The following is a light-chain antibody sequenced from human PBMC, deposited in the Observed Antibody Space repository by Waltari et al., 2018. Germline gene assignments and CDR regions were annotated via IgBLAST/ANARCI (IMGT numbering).Light chain of an antibody. Sequence: DIQMTQSPSTLSAYVGDRVTITCRASQSISTWLAWYQQKPGKAPELLIYKASNLPSGVPSRFSGSGSGTEFTLTISNLQPDDFGTYYCQQFHTRWTFGQGTKVEI. V-gene: IGKV1-5*03. CDR1: QSISTW. J-gene: IGKJ1*01. CDR3: QQFHTRWT. CDR2: KAS.